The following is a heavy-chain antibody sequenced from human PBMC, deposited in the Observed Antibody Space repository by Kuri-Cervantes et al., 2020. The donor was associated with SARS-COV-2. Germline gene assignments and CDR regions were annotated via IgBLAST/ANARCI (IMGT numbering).Heavy chain of an antibody. CDR3: ARETYLYSSGWFSNFDY. D-gene: IGHD6-19*01. CDR2: INPNSGGT. V-gene: IGHV1-2*02. Sequence: ASVKVSCKASGYTFTGYYMHWVRQAPGQGLEWMGWINPNSGGTNYAQKFQGRVTMTRDTSISTAYMEVSRLRSDDTAVYYCARETYLYSSGWFSNFDYWGQGTLVTVSS. CDR1: GYTFTGYY. J-gene: IGHJ4*02.